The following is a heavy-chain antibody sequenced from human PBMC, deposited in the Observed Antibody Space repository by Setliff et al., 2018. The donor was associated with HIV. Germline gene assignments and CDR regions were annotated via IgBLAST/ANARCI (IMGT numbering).Heavy chain of an antibody. V-gene: IGHV1-8*02. J-gene: IGHJ6*03. CDR1: GYTFTNYD. Sequence: GASVKVSCKPSGYTFTNYDINWVRQAAGQGLEWMGWINPDSRNTGYAQRFEGSVTMTWDTSISTAYMELNNVKFEDTAIHYCARARTGYYDRRRRSHYYIDVWARGATVTVS. CDR3: ARARTGYYDRRRRSHYYIDV. CDR2: INPDSRNT. D-gene: IGHD3-22*01.